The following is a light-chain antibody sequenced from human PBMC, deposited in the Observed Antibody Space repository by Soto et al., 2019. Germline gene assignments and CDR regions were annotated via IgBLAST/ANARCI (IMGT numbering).Light chain of an antibody. CDR3: AAWDASRSGPV. V-gene: IGLV1-44*01. Sequence: QSVLTQPPSASGTPGRRVTISCSGSNSHIGTNTVTWYQQLPGTAPKLLIYANDQRPSGVPDRFSGSKSGTSASLAISGLQSGDEASYFCAAWDASRSGPVFGGGTKLTVL. J-gene: IGLJ3*02. CDR1: NSHIGTNT. CDR2: AND.